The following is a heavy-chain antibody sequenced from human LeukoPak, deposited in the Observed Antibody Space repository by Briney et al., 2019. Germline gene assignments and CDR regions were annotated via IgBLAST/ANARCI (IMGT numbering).Heavy chain of an antibody. Sequence: ASVKVSCKVSGYTLTALALHWVRQAPGKGFEWIGGFDSEEYDTIYAQKFQGRVTITRNTSISTAYMELSSLRSEDTAVYYCARVGEGIDYWGQGTLVTVSS. J-gene: IGHJ4*02. V-gene: IGHV1-24*01. CDR2: FDSEEYDT. CDR3: ARVGEGIDY. D-gene: IGHD6-13*01. CDR1: GYTLTALA.